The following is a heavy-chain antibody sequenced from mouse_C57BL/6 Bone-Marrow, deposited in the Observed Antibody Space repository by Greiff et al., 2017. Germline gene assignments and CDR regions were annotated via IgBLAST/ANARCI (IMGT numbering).Heavy chain of an antibody. V-gene: IGHV1-22*01. Sequence: EVKLQQSGPELVKPGASVKMSCKASGYTFTDYNMHWVKQSHGKSLEWIGYINPNNGGTSYNQKFKGKATLTVNKSSSTAYMELRSLTSEDSAVYYCAYYSNYSYAMDYWGQGTSVTVSS. CDR2: INPNNGGT. D-gene: IGHD2-5*01. CDR1: GYTFTDYN. CDR3: AYYSNYSYAMDY. J-gene: IGHJ4*01.